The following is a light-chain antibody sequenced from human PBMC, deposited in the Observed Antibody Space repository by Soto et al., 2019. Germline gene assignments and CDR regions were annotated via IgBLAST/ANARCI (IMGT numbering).Light chain of an antibody. CDR2: GAS. CDR3: QVYHWSLTWT. Sequence: EIVLTQSPATLSLSPGERATLSCGASQSVSNSYLAWYQQKPGLAPRLLIYGASRRATGFPARFSGSGSGTDFTLTISELDPEDFAVYYCQVYHWSLTWTFGPGTKVEIK. CDR1: QSVSNSY. J-gene: IGKJ1*01. V-gene: IGKV3D-20*01.